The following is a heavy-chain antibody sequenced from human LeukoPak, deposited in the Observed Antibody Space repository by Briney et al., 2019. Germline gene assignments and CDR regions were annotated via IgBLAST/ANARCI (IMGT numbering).Heavy chain of an antibody. Sequence: SETLSLTCTVSGGSISSSSYSWGWIRQPPGKGLEWIGSIYYSGSTYYNPSLKSRVTISVDTSKNQFSLKLSSVTAADTAVYYCARHFVAVAPFFDYWGQGTLVTVSS. J-gene: IGHJ4*02. CDR3: ARHFVAVAPFFDY. CDR2: IYYSGST. CDR1: GGSISSSSYS. D-gene: IGHD6-19*01. V-gene: IGHV4-39*01.